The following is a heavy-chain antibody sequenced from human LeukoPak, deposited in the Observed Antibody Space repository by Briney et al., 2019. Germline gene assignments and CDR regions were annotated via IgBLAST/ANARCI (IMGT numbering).Heavy chain of an antibody. CDR2: MSGSGGTT. J-gene: IGHJ4*02. CDR1: GFTFSSFA. Sequence: PGGSLRLSCAASGFTFSSFAMSWVRQAPGKGLEWVSAMSGSGGTTYYADSVKGRFAISRDNSRNPLYLQMSSLRTEDTALYYCAKVQQLATIYYFDYWGQGSLVTVSS. V-gene: IGHV3-23*01. CDR3: AKVQQLATIYYFDY. D-gene: IGHD6-13*01.